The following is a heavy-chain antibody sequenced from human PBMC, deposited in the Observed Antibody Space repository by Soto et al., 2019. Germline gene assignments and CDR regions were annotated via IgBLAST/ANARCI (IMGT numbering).Heavy chain of an antibody. V-gene: IGHV3-23*01. CDR1: GFSFGSYA. CDR3: ARWSYLDY. Sequence: LRLSCAASGFSFGSYALSWVRRAPGKGLEWVSTISGSDGKTFYADSVKGRFSISRDTSQSTLYLQMNSLRADDTAMYYCARWSYLDYWGQGTRVTVSS. CDR2: ISGSDGKT. D-gene: IGHD3-3*01. J-gene: IGHJ4*02.